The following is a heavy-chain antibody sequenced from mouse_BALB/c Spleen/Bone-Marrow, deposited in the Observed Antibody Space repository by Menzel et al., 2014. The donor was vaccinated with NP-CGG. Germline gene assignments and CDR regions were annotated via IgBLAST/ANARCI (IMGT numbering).Heavy chain of an antibody. CDR3: ARGDYGGFAY. D-gene: IGHD2-4*01. J-gene: IGHJ3*01. CDR2: IDPANGNT. Sequence: VQLQQSGAELVKPGASVKLSCTASGFNIKDTYMHWVNQRPEQGLEWIGRIDPANGNTKYDPKSQGKATITADTSSNTAYLQLSSLTSEDTAVYYCARGDYGGFAYWGQGTLVTVSA. V-gene: IGHV14-3*02. CDR1: GFNIKDTY.